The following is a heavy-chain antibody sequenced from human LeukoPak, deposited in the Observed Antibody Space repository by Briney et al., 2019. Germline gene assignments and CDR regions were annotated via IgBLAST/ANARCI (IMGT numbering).Heavy chain of an antibody. Sequence: SETLSLTCAVYGGSFSGYYWSWIRQPPGKGLEWIGEINHSGSTNYNPSLKSRVTISVDTSKNQFSLKLSSVTAADTAVYYCARKREYSAYDPWGQGTLVTVSS. CDR3: ARKREYSAYDP. V-gene: IGHV4-34*01. J-gene: IGHJ5*02. D-gene: IGHD5-12*01. CDR2: INHSGST. CDR1: GGSFSGYY.